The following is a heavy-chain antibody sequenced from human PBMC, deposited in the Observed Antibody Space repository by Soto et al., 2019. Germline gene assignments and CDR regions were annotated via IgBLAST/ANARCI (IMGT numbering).Heavy chain of an antibody. J-gene: IGHJ4*02. CDR3: AKDIGSGYKDFDY. CDR1: GFTFSSYA. CDR2: ISGSGGST. D-gene: IGHD3-22*01. V-gene: IGHV3-23*01. Sequence: GSVRLSCXASGFTFSSYAMSWVRQAPGKGLEWVSAISGSGGSTYYADSVKGRFTISRDNSKNTLYLQMNSLRAEDTAVYYCAKDIGSGYKDFDYWGQGTLVTVS.